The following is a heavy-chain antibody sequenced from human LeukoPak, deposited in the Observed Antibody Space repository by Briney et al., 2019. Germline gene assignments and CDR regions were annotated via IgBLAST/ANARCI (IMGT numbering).Heavy chain of an antibody. J-gene: IGHJ4*02. CDR3: ARDGSSSSPPLDY. CDR2: ISSSSYI. CDR1: GFTFSSYS. Sequence: GGSPRLSCAASGFTFSSYSMNWVRQAPGKGLEWVSSISSSSYIYYADSVKGRFTISRDNAKNSLYLQMNSLRAEDTAVYYCARDGSSSSPPLDYWGQGTLVTVSS. D-gene: IGHD6-6*01. V-gene: IGHV3-21*01.